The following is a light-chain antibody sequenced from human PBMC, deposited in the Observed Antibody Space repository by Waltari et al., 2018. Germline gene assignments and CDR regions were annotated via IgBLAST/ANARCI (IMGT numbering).Light chain of an antibody. Sequence: QSALTQPASVSASPGQSITISCTGTSSDIGAYNYVSWYQQHSDKAPKLIIFGVSDRPSGVSNRFSASKSSNTASLTISGLQAEDEADYYCASFTNTNTWVFGGGTKVTVL. CDR3: ASFTNTNTWV. CDR1: SSDIGAYNY. V-gene: IGLV2-14*03. J-gene: IGLJ3*02. CDR2: GVS.